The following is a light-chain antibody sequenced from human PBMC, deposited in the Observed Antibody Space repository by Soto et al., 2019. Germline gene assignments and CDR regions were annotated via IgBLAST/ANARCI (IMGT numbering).Light chain of an antibody. V-gene: IGLV1-51*01. CDR2: DNN. CDR1: SSNIENNY. Sequence: QSVLTQPPSMSAAPGQKDTISCSGSSSNIENNYVSWYQQDPGTAPKLLIYDNNRRPSGLPDRFSGSKSGTSATLGITGLQPGDEAQYYCVTWDSSLSVVVFGGGTKLTVL. CDR3: VTWDSSLSVVV. J-gene: IGLJ2*01.